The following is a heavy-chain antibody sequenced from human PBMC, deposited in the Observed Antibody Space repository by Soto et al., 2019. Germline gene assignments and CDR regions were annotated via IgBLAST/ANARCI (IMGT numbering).Heavy chain of an antibody. CDR2: IYSGGST. CDR1: GFTVSSNY. Sequence: EVQLVESGGGLVQPGGSLRLSCAASGFTVSSNYMSWVRQSPGKGLEWVSVIYSGGSTYYADSVKGRFTISRDNSRNTLYLQMNSLRIEDTAVYSCPRESVGERFGMDVWGQGTTVTVSS. D-gene: IGHD1-26*01. V-gene: IGHV3-66*01. J-gene: IGHJ6*02. CDR3: PRESVGERFGMDV.